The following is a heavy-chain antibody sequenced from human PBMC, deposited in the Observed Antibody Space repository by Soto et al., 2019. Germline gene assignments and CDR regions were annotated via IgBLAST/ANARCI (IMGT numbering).Heavy chain of an antibody. Sequence: QVQLVQSGAEVKKPGSSVKVSCKASGGTFSSYTISWVRQAPGQGLEWMGRIIPILGIANYAQKFQGRVTITADKSTSTAYMELSSLRSEDTAVYYCASGLHYDSSSLDAYWGQGTLVTVSS. CDR3: ASGLHYDSSSLDAY. V-gene: IGHV1-69*02. J-gene: IGHJ4*02. D-gene: IGHD3-22*01. CDR2: IIPILGIA. CDR1: GGTFSSYT.